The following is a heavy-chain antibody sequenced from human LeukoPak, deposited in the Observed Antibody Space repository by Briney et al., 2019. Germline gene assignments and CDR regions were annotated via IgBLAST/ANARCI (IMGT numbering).Heavy chain of an antibody. D-gene: IGHD3-10*01. V-gene: IGHV4-59*12. CDR2: IYYSGST. CDR3: ARDARDIRITMVRGVILNPFDY. J-gene: IGHJ4*02. Sequence: SETLSLTCTVSGGSISSYYWSWIRQPPGKGLEWIGYIYYSGSTSYNPSLKSRVTISVDTSKNQFSLKLSSVTAADTAVYYCARDARDIRITMVRGVILNPFDYWGQGTLVTVSS. CDR1: GGSISSYY.